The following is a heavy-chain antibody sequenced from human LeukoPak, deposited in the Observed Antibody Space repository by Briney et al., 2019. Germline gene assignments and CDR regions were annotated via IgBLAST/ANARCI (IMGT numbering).Heavy chain of an antibody. CDR1: GFTFSSYS. J-gene: IGHJ4*02. V-gene: IGHV3-21*01. CDR2: ISSSSSYI. Sequence: GGSLRLSCAASGFTFSSYSMNWVRQAPGKGLEWVSSISSSSSYIYYADSVKGRFTISRDNAKNSLYLQMNSLRAEDTAVYYRARVMITFGGVIYYFDYWGQGTLVTVSS. D-gene: IGHD3-16*02. CDR3: ARVMITFGGVIYYFDY.